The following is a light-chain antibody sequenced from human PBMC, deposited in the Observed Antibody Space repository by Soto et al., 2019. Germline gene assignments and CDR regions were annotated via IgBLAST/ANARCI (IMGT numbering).Light chain of an antibody. CDR3: QQSFTTPRT. CDR1: QGISSW. CDR2: GAS. J-gene: IGKJ1*01. Sequence: DIQMTQSPSSVSASVGDRVTITCRASQGISSWLAWYQQKPGKAPKLLIYGASTLHSGVPSNFSGSGSGTDFTLTISGLQLEDFATYYCQQSFTTPRTFGQGTKVDIK. V-gene: IGKV1-12*01.